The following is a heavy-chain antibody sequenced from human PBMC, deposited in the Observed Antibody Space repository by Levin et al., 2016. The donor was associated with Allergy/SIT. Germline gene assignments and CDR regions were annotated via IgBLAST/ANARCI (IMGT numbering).Heavy chain of an antibody. CDR2: IYYSGST. CDR3: ARSYGDYVRGGWYFDL. D-gene: IGHD4-17*01. J-gene: IGHJ2*01. CDR1: GGSISSGGYY. V-gene: IGHV4-31*03. Sequence: SETLSLTCTVSGGSISSGGYYWSWIRQHPGKGLEWIGYIYYSGSTYYNPSLKSRVTISVDTSKNQFSLKLSSVTAADTAVYYCARSYGDYVRGGWYFDLWGRGTLVTVSS.